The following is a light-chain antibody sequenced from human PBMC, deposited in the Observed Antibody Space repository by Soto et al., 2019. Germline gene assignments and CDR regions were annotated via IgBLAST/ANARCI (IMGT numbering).Light chain of an antibody. J-gene: IGLJ1*01. CDR1: ASDIGGYTF. V-gene: IGLV2-8*01. Sequence: QSVLTQPPSAPGSPGQSVAISCTGTASDIGGYTFVSWYQQHPGKAPKLLIYDVNKRPSGVPDRFSGSKSGNTASLTVSGLQAEDEADYYCSAHGGTNPYVFGTGTKVTVL. CDR2: DVN. CDR3: SAHGGTNPYV.